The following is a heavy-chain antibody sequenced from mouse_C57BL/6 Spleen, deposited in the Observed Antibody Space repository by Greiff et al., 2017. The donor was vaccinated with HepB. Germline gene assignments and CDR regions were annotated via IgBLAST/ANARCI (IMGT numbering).Heavy chain of an antibody. CDR3: ARLDTTVVAKDY. J-gene: IGHJ2*01. Sequence: QVQLQQPGAELVMPGASVKLSCKASGYTFTSYWMHWVKQRPGQGLEWIGEIDPSDSYTNYNQKFKGKSTLTVDKSSSTAYMQLSSLTSEDSAVYYCARLDTTVVAKDYWGQGTTLTVSS. CDR1: GYTFTSYW. D-gene: IGHD1-1*01. CDR2: IDPSDSYT. V-gene: IGHV1-69*01.